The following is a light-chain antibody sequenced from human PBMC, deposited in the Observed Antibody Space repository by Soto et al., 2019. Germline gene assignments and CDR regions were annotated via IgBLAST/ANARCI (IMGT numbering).Light chain of an antibody. CDR2: NND. CDR1: ISNIGSNS. CDR3: VTWDDSLDGRL. V-gene: IGLV1-44*01. J-gene: IGLJ3*02. Sequence: QSVLTQPPSVSGTPGQRVTISCSGSISNIGSNSVSWYQQVPGTAPKLLISNNDQRPSGVPDRFSGSKSVTSASLAISGLQSEDEADYYCVTWDDSLDGRLFGGGTKLTVL.